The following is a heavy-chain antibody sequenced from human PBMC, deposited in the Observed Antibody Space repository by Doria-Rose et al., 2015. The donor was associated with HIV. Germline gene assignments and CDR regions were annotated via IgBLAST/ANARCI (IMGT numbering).Heavy chain of an antibody. V-gene: IGHV2-26*01. Sequence: QVTLKESGPVLVKPTETLTLTCTVSGVSLSSPGMGVSWTRQPPGKALEWLANNFSDDERSYKTSLKSRLTISRGTSKSQVVLTMTDMDPVDTATYYCARIKSSRWYHKYYFDFWGQGTLVIVSA. CDR2: NFSDDER. J-gene: IGHJ4*02. CDR1: GVSLSSPGMG. CDR3: ARIKSSRWYHKYYFDF. D-gene: IGHD6-13*01.